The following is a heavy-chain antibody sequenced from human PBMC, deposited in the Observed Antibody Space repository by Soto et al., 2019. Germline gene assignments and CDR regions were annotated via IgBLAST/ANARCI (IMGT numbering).Heavy chain of an antibody. D-gene: IGHD2-2*02. V-gene: IGHV4-4*02. CDR2: IYHSGST. CDR3: ARGYCSSTSCYIWDNWFDP. CDR1: GGSISSTNW. Sequence: PSETLSLTCAVSGGSISSTNWWTWVRQPPGKSLEWIGEIYHSGSTTYSPSLKSRVTISVDRSKNQFSLKLSSVTAADTAVYYCARGYCSSTSCYIWDNWFDPWGQGTLVTVSS. J-gene: IGHJ5*02.